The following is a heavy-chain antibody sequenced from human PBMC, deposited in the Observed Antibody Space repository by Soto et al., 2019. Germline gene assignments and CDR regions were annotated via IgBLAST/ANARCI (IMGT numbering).Heavy chain of an antibody. J-gene: IGHJ5*02. V-gene: IGHV1-69*06. CDR1: GGTFSNYA. CDR3: ATVFMVRGVIIRARNWFDP. D-gene: IGHD3-10*01. Sequence: GASVKVSCKASGGTFSNYAITWVRQAPGQGLEWLGRIIPIFGTRDYAQKFQGRVTMTEDTSTDTAYMELSSLRSEDTAVYYCATVFMVRGVIIRARNWFDPWGQGTLVTVSS. CDR2: IIPIFGTR.